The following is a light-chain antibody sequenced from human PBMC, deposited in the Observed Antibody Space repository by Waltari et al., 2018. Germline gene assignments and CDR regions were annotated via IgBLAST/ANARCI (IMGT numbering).Light chain of an antibody. V-gene: IGKV4-1*01. J-gene: IGKJ2*01. CDR1: QNVLYSPNTKNY. CDR2: WAS. CDR3: HQYSSSSRT. Sequence: DVVMTQSPDSLAVSLGERVTINCKSSQNVLYSPNTKNYFAWYQQKPGQPPKLLIYWASNRVSGVPDRFSGSGSGTDFTLTISSLQAEDVAIYYCHQYSSSSRTFGQGTKLEIK.